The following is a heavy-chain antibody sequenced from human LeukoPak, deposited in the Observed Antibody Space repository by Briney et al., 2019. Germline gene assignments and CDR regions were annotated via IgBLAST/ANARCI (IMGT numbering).Heavy chain of an antibody. J-gene: IGHJ3*02. Sequence: PLASVKVSCKASGGTFSSYAISWVRQAPGQGLEWMGGIIPIFGTANYAQKFQGRVTITADKSTSTAYMELRSLRSDDTAVYYCARINRAIGAFDIWGQGTMVTVSS. D-gene: IGHD1-14*01. V-gene: IGHV1-69*06. CDR1: GGTFSSYA. CDR3: ARINRAIGAFDI. CDR2: IIPIFGTA.